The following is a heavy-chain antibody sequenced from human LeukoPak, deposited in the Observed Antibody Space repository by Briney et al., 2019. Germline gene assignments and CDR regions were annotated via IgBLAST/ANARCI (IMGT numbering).Heavy chain of an antibody. J-gene: IGHJ4*02. D-gene: IGHD2-2*01. CDR1: GFTFSDYY. CDR2: ISSSGGYT. V-gene: IGHV3-11*05. CDR3: ARADSTAWFDY. Sequence: GGSLRLSCAASGFTFSDYYMIWIRQAPGEGLEWVSYISSSGGYTNHADSVKGRFTISRDNAENSLYLQMNSLRAEDTAVYYCARADSTAWFDYWGQGIQVTVSS.